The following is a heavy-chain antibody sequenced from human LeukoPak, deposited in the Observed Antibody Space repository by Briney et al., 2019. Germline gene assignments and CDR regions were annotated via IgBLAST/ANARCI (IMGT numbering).Heavy chain of an antibody. CDR2: IYTSGST. Sequence: PSETLSLTCTVSGGSISSYYWSWIRQPPGKGLEWIGYIYTSGSTNYNPSLKSRVTISVDTSKNQFSLKLSSVTAADTAVYYCARAGPVLLWFGEDPTLKNWFDPWGQGTLVTVSS. J-gene: IGHJ5*02. D-gene: IGHD3-10*01. CDR1: GGSISSYY. CDR3: ARAGPVLLWFGEDPTLKNWFDP. V-gene: IGHV4-4*09.